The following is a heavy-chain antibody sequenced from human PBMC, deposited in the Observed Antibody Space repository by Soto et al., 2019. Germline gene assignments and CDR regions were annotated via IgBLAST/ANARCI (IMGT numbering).Heavy chain of an antibody. J-gene: IGHJ6*02. CDR3: ASRSSEGWTLYYYYGMDV. CDR1: GGTFSSYA. Sequence: ASVKVSCKASGGTFSSYAISWVRQAPGQGLEWMGGIIPIFGTANYAQKFQGRVTITADESTSTAYMELSSLRSEDTAVYYCASRSSEGWTLYYYYGMDVWGQGTTVTVSS. V-gene: IGHV1-69*13. CDR2: IIPIFGTA. D-gene: IGHD2-15*01.